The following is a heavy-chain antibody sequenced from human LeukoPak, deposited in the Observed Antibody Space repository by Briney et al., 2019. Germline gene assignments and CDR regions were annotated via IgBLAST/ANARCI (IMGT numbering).Heavy chain of an antibody. D-gene: IGHD4-17*01. Sequence: SETLSLTCAVYGGSFSGYYWSWIRQPPGKGLEWIGEINHSGSTNYNPSLKSRVTISVDTSKNQFSLKLSSVTAADTAVYYCARGSGGYGDYGLDYWGQGTLVTVSS. CDR3: ARGSGGYGDYGLDY. CDR1: GGSFSGYY. V-gene: IGHV4-34*01. CDR2: INHSGST. J-gene: IGHJ4*02.